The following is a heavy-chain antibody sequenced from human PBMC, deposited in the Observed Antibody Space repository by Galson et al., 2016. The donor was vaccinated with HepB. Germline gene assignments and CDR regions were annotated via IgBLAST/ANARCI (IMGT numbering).Heavy chain of an antibody. CDR1: GFTFNSYW. CDR3: ARGWDDFWSAGRFDP. J-gene: IGHJ5*02. Sequence: SLRLSCAASGFTFNSYWMSWVRRAPGKGLEWVANIKQDGSEKYYVDSVKGRFTISRDNARNSLYLQMNSLRAEDTAVYYCARGWDDFWSAGRFDPGSQGTLVTVSS. V-gene: IGHV3-7*01. D-gene: IGHD3-3*01. CDR2: IKQDGSEK.